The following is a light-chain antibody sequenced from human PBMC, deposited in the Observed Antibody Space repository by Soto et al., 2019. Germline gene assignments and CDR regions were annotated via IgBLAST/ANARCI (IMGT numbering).Light chain of an antibody. Sequence: DIQMTQSPSSLSASVGDRVTITCRASQSISTYLNWYQQKPGKAPNLLIYTASSLQSGVPSRFSGSGSGTEFTLTISSLQPDDFATYYCQQYHTYSRTFGQGTKVDIK. V-gene: IGKV1-39*01. J-gene: IGKJ1*01. CDR3: QQYHTYSRT. CDR1: QSISTY. CDR2: TAS.